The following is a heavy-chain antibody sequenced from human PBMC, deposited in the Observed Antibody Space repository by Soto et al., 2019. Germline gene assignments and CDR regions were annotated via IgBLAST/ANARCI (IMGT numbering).Heavy chain of an antibody. CDR3: ARHTPAISISDH. V-gene: IGHV4-39*01. J-gene: IGHJ4*02. D-gene: IGHD2-15*01. Sequence: PSETLSLTCTVSGGSISSSNYYWGWIRQPPGKGLEWIGNIYYSGSTYYNPSLKSRVTISVDTSKNQFSLKLSSVTAADTAVYYCARHTPAISISDHWGQGTLVTVSS. CDR1: GGSISSSNYY. CDR2: IYYSGST.